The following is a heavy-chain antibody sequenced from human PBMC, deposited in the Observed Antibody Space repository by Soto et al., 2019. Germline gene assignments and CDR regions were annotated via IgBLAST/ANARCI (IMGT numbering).Heavy chain of an antibody. Sequence: QVQLQASGPGLVRPSQTLSLTCTVTGGSIHSDDSSWNWIRQHPEKGLEWIGYINYRASTFYNPSLKSRIIISVDTSKNQCSLSLSAVTAADTAVYYCARDAPGVAPYWGQGTLVTVPS. D-gene: IGHD2-15*01. CDR3: ARDAPGVAPY. CDR2: INYRAST. J-gene: IGHJ4*02. CDR1: GGSIHSDDSS. V-gene: IGHV4-31*03.